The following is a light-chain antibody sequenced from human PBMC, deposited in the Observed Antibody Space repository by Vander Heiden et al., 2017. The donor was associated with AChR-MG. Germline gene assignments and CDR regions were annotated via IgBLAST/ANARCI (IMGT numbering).Light chain of an antibody. CDR2: GNN. J-gene: IGLJ2*01. V-gene: IGLV1-40*01. CDR3: QSYDSSLV. CDR1: SSNIVAGYD. Sequence: QSVPTQPPPMSRAPGQSVTISCTGSSSNIVAGYDVKWYQQLPGTAPKLLIYGNNIRPSGVPDRFSVSKSGTSASLAITWLQAEDEADYYCQSYDSSLVFGGGTKVTVL.